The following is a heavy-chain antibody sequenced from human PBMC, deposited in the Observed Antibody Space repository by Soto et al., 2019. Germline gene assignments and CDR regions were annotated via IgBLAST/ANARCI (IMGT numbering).Heavy chain of an antibody. D-gene: IGHD3-22*01. CDR2: IYYSGST. J-gene: IGHJ6*02. Sequence: SETLSLTCTVSGGSISSGGYYWSWIRQHPGKGLEWIGYIYYSGSTYYNPSLKSRVTISVDTSKNQFSLKLSSVTAADTAVYYCARDQRPPYYYESSGYFNYYYYGMDVWGQGTTVTVSS. V-gene: IGHV4-31*03. CDR1: GGSISSGGYY. CDR3: ARDQRPPYYYESSGYFNYYYYGMDV.